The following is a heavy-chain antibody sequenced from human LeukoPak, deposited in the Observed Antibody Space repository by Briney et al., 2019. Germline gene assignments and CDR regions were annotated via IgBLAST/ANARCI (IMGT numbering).Heavy chain of an antibody. CDR1: GGSISRSGYS. CDR2: IYYTGST. Sequence: SETLSLTCAVSGGSISRSGYSWSWIRQPPGKGLEWIGYIYYTGSTYYNPSLKSRLTISLDTSRNQFSLKLSSVTAADTAVYYCARGGDSSGYEGRFDPWGQGTLVTVSS. D-gene: IGHD3-22*01. J-gene: IGHJ5*02. V-gene: IGHV4-30-4*07. CDR3: ARGGDSSGYEGRFDP.